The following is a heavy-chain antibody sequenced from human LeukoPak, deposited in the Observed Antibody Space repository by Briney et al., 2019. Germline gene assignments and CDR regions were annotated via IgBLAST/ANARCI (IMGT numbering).Heavy chain of an antibody. V-gene: IGHV3-21*01. CDR2: ISSSSSYI. CDR1: GFTFSSYS. D-gene: IGHD6-6*01. CDR3: ARESPPIAARTFDY. J-gene: IGHJ4*02. Sequence: KPGRSLRLSCAASGFTFSSYSMNWVRQAPGKGLEWVSSISSSSSYIYYADSVKGRFTISRDNAKNSLYLQMNSLRAEDTAVYYCARESPPIAARTFDYWGQGTLVTVSP.